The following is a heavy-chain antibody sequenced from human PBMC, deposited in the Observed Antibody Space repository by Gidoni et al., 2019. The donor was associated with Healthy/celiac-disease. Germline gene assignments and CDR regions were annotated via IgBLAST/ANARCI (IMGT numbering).Heavy chain of an antibody. CDR3: ARPETEGAPIVGATGSMLFDAFDI. CDR1: GFPFSSYG. D-gene: IGHD1-26*01. Sequence: QVQLVESGGGVVQPGRSLRLSCAASGFPFSSYGMHWGRQAPGKGLEWVAVRGYDGSNKYYADSVKGRFTISRDNSKNTLYLQMNSLRAEDTAVYYCARPETEGAPIVGATGSMLFDAFDIWGQGTMVTVSS. V-gene: IGHV3-33*01. CDR2: RGYDGSNK. J-gene: IGHJ3*02.